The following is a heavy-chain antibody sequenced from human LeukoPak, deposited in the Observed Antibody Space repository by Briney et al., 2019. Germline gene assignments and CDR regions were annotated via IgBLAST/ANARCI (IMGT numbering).Heavy chain of an antibody. CDR3: ARDGQYYFDY. J-gene: IGHJ4*02. CDR2: IYYSGST. CDR1: GGSISSYY. V-gene: IGHV4-59*01. D-gene: IGHD6-19*01. Sequence: SETLSLTCTVSGGSISSYYWSWLRQPPGKGLEWIGYIYYSGSTNYNPSLMSRVTISVDTSKNQFSLKLSSVTAADTAVHYCARDGQYYFDYWGQGTLVTVSS.